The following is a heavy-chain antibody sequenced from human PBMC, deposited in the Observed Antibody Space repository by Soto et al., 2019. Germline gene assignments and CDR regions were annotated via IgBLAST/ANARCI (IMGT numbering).Heavy chain of an antibody. CDR2: IGGAGNDI. Sequence: EMQVVESGGGLVQPGGSLRLSCAASGFAFSNFHMNWVRQAPGKGLQWVATIGGAGNDIHYADSVEGRFIVSRDNYKKTLHLQMAGLREEDKAIYYCAKSFSDGWEAGMEVWGQGTTVTVSS. V-gene: IGHV3-23*04. CDR1: GFAFSNFH. D-gene: IGHD6-19*01. CDR3: AKSFSDGWEAGMEV. J-gene: IGHJ6*02.